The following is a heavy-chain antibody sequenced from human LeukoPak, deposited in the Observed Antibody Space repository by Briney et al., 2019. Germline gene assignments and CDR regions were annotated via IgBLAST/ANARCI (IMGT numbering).Heavy chain of an antibody. V-gene: IGHV1-69*13. J-gene: IGHJ6*03. CDR3: ARGLGTSVRPYYYYYMDV. Sequence: EASVKVSCKASGGTFSSYAISWVRQAPGQGLKWMGGIIPIFGTANYAQKFQGRVTITADESTSTAYMELSSLRSEDTAVYYCARGLGTSVRPYYYYYMDVWGKGTTVTVSS. D-gene: IGHD3-16*01. CDR2: IIPIFGTA. CDR1: GGTFSSYA.